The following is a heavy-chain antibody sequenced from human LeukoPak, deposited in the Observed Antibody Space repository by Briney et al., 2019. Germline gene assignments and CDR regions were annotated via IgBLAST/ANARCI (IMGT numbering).Heavy chain of an antibody. CDR2: ISSSGSTI. CDR3: ASMHYYGSGSYYNSLLDY. CDR1: GFTFSDYY. J-gene: IGHJ4*02. D-gene: IGHD3-10*01. Sequence: GGSLRLSCAASGFTFSDYYMSWIRQAPGRGLEWVSYISSSGSTIYYTDSVKGRFTISRDNAKNSLYLQMNSLRAEDTAVYYCASMHYYGSGSYYNSLLDYWGQGTLVTVSS. V-gene: IGHV3-11*01.